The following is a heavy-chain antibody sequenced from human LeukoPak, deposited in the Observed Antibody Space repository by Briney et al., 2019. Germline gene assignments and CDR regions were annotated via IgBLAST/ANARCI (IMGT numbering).Heavy chain of an antibody. CDR3: ARDQEGATGYPDY. D-gene: IGHD1-26*01. Sequence: ASVKVSRKASGYTFTRYYMHWVRQAPGQGLEWMGWINPNSGGTNYAQKFQGRVTMTRDTSISTAYMELSRLRSDDTAVYYCARDQEGATGYPDYWGQGTLVTVSS. V-gene: IGHV1-2*02. CDR1: GYTFTRYY. CDR2: INPNSGGT. J-gene: IGHJ4*02.